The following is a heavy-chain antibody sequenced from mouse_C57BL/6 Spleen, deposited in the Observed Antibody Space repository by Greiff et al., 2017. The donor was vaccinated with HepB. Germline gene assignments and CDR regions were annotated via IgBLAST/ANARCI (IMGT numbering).Heavy chain of an antibody. CDR2: IDPSDSYT. D-gene: IGHD1-1*01. Sequence: QVQLQQPGAELVKPGASVKLSCKASGYTFTSYWMQWVKQRPGQGLEWIGEIDPSDSYTNYNQKFKGKATLTVDTSSSTAYMQLSSLTSEDSAVYYCARNYGSSYPFFDYWGQGTTLTVSS. CDR1: GYTFTSYW. V-gene: IGHV1-50*01. J-gene: IGHJ2*01. CDR3: ARNYGSSYPFFDY.